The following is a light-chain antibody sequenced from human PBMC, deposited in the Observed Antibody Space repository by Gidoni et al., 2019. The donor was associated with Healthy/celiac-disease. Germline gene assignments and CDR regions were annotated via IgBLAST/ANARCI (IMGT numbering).Light chain of an antibody. V-gene: IGLV3-19*01. CDR1: SLRSDY. CDR3: NSRDSSGNHLR. Sequence: SSELTQEPAVYVALGQTVRITCQGDSLRSDYASWYQQKPVQAPVLVIYGKNNRPSGIPDRFSGSSSGNTASLTITGAQAEDEADYYCNSRDSSGNHLRFGGGTKLTVL. J-gene: IGLJ2*01. CDR2: GKN.